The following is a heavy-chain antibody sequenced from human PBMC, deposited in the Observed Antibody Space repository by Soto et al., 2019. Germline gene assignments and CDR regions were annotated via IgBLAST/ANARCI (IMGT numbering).Heavy chain of an antibody. J-gene: IGHJ6*02. Sequence: PXESLKISCKGCGYSFTSYWIGWVRQMPGKGLEWMGIIYPGDSDTRYSPSFQGQVTISADKSISTAYLQWSSLKASDTAMYYCARHKGLAPYYYYGMDVWGQGTTVTVSS. CDR1: GYSFTSYW. CDR2: IYPGDSDT. V-gene: IGHV5-51*01. CDR3: ARHKGLAPYYYYGMDV.